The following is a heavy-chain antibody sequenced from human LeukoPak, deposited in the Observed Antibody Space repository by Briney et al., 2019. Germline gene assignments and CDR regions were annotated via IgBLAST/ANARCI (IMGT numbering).Heavy chain of an antibody. CDR3: VKDHCSQIRCVPGFDF. Sequence: GGSLRLSCAASGFTFSRFAMSWVRQAPGKALEWVSSINDVGATFYADSVKGRFTISRDNSKNTLYLQMNSLRADDTAIYYCVKDHCSQIRCVPGFDFWGQGTLVIVSS. D-gene: IGHD2-15*01. V-gene: IGHV3-23*01. CDR1: GFTFSRFA. J-gene: IGHJ4*02. CDR2: INDVGAT.